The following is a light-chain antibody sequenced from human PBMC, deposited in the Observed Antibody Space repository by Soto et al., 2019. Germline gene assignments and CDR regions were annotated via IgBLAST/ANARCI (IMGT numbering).Light chain of an antibody. J-gene: IGLJ3*02. Sequence: QSVFTQPPSVSAAPGQKVTISCSGSSYNIGNNYVSWYQQLPGTAPKLLIYDNNKRPSGIPDRFSGSKSGTSATLGITGLQTGDEADHYCGTWDSSLSAGVFAGGTKLTVL. V-gene: IGLV1-51*01. CDR2: DNN. CDR3: GTWDSSLSAGV. CDR1: SYNIGNNY.